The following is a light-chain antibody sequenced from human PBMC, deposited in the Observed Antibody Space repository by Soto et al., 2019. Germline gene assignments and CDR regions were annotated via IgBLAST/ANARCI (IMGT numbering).Light chain of an antibody. V-gene: IGLV2-18*01. CDR2: EVR. J-gene: IGLJ2*01. Sequence: QSALTQPPSVSGSPGQSVTISCTGSSSDIGSYNTVAWYQQSPGTAPKLMIYEVRNRPSGVPDRFSGSKSGNTASLTISGLQAEDEAEYYCTLYTSRITHVVFGGGTKLTVL. CDR3: TLYTSRITHVV. CDR1: SSDIGSYNT.